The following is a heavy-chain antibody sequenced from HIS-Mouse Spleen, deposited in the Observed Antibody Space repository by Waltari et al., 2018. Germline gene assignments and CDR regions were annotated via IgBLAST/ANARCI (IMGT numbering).Heavy chain of an antibody. CDR3: ARKNWGYAFDI. J-gene: IGHJ3*02. Sequence: EVQLVETGGGLIQPGGSLRLSCAASWFTVSSNSMSWVRQAPGKGLEWVSVIYSGGSTYYADSVKGRFTISRDNSKNTLYLQMNSLRAEDTAVYYCARKNWGYAFDIWGQGTMVTVSS. V-gene: IGHV3-53*02. CDR1: WFTVSSNS. CDR2: IYSGGST. D-gene: IGHD7-27*01.